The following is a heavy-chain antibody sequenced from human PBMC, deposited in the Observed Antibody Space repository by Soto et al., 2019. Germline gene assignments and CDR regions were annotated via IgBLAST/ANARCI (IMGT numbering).Heavy chain of an antibody. V-gene: IGHV4-30-4*08. Sequence: SETLSLTCSVSGAIVTSGENYWSWVRQPPGKGLEWLGYIYDSGVTSYTPALKSRVTLSLDRPNNQVSLKLRSVTAADTAVYFCVRDLAHGYTGNVWGHGXLVTV. J-gene: IGHJ3*01. CDR3: VRDLAHGYTGNV. CDR1: GAIVTSGENY. CDR2: IYDSGVT. D-gene: IGHD5-18*01.